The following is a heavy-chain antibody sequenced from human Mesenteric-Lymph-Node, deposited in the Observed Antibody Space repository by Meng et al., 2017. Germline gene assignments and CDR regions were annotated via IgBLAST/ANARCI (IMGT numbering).Heavy chain of an antibody. CDR1: GFSFSDYE. V-gene: IGHV3-23*01. D-gene: IGHD6-19*01. CDR3: AKGAAVSVYYYFDY. CDR2: ISGSGAAT. Sequence: GESLKISCAASGFSFSDYEMNWVRQAPGKGLEWVSTISGSGAATYYADSVKGRFTISRDNSQNTLHLQMNSLRAEDTAIYYCAKGAAVSVYYYFDYWGQGTLVTVSS. J-gene: IGHJ4*02.